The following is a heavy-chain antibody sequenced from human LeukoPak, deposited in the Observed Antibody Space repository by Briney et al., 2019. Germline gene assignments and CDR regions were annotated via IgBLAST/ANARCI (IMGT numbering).Heavy chain of an antibody. J-gene: IGHJ5*02. Sequence: TGGSLRLSCAASGFTFSSYWMHWVRQVPGKGLVWVSRINSDGSTTSYADSVKGRFTISRDNAKNTLYLQMNSLTAEDTAVYYCARVVVPNLNWFDPWGQGTLVTVSS. CDR3: ARVVVPNLNWFDP. CDR1: GFTFSSYW. V-gene: IGHV3-74*01. D-gene: IGHD2-15*01. CDR2: INSDGSTT.